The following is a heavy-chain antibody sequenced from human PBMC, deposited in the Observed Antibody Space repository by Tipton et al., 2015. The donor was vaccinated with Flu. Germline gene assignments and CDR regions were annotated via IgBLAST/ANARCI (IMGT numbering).Heavy chain of an antibody. CDR1: GGSISSYY. CDR2: IYYSGST. Sequence: TLSLTCTVSGGSISSYYWSWIRQPPGKGLEWIGYIYYSGSTNYNPSLKSRVTISVDTSKNQFSLKLNSVTAADTAVYYCARGYCSGGNCYNAFDIWGQGTMVTVSS. J-gene: IGHJ3*02. V-gene: IGHV4-59*01. D-gene: IGHD2-15*01. CDR3: ARGYCSGGNCYNAFDI.